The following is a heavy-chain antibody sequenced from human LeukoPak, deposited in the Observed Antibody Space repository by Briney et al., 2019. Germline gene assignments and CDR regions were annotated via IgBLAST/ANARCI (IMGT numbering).Heavy chain of an antibody. Sequence: GGSLRLSCAASGFTFSSYGMHWVRQAPGKGLEWVAVISYDGSNKYYADSVKGRFTISRDNAKNSLYLQMNSLRAEDTAVYYCARSTSPPDYYDSSGYSNIFDYWGQGTLVTVSS. J-gene: IGHJ4*02. V-gene: IGHV3-30*03. D-gene: IGHD3-22*01. CDR2: ISYDGSNK. CDR1: GFTFSSYG. CDR3: ARSTSPPDYYDSSGYSNIFDY.